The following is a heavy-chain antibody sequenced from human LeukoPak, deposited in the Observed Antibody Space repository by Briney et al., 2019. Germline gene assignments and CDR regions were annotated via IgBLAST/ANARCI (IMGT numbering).Heavy chain of an antibody. CDR2: IYSGGST. D-gene: IGHD6-19*01. CDR1: GFTVSSNY. V-gene: IGHV3-53*01. J-gene: IGHJ4*02. Sequence: GGSVRLSCAASGFTVSSNYMSWVRQAPGKGLEWVSVIYSGGSTYYADSVKGRFTISRDNSKNTLYLQMNSLRAEDTAVYYCARTREQWLALHFDYWGQGTLVTVSS. CDR3: ARTREQWLALHFDY.